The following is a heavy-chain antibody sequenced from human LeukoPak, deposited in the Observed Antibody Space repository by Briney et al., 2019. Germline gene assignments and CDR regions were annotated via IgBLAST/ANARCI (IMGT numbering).Heavy chain of an antibody. D-gene: IGHD3-22*01. CDR2: IYHSGST. Sequence: SETLSLTCAVSGGSISSSNWWSWVRQPPGKGLEWIGEIYHSGSTNYNPSLKSRVTISVDKSKNQFSLKLSSVTAADTAVYYCATYYYDSSGYDYWGQGTLVTVSS. V-gene: IGHV4-4*02. J-gene: IGHJ4*02. CDR1: GGSISSSNW. CDR3: ATYYYDSSGYDY.